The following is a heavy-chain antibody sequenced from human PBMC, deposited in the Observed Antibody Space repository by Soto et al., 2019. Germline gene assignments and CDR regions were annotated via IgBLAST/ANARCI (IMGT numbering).Heavy chain of an antibody. CDR3: ARNAYYFDY. V-gene: IGHV2-5*02. CDR2: IYWDDDK. Sequence: SGAAMVNPTHTLTLTCTFSGFSLSTSGVGVGWVRQPPGKALEWLALIYWDDDKRYSPSLKSRLTITKDTSKNQVVLTMTNMDPVDTATYYCARNAYYFDYWGQGTLVTVSS. D-gene: IGHD1-1*01. CDR1: GFSLSTSGVG. J-gene: IGHJ4*02.